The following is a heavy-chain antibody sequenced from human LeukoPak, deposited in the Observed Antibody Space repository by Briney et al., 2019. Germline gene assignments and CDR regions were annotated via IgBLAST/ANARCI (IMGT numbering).Heavy chain of an antibody. CDR2: ISSRSATI. CDR3: AREGYCNNTSCSPNAFDI. J-gene: IGHJ3*02. D-gene: IGHD2-2*01. V-gene: IGHV3-48*01. CDR1: GFTFSTYS. Sequence: GGSPRLSCAASGFTFSTYSMNWVRQAPGQGLEWVSYISSRSATIYYADSVKGRFTISRDNAKNSLYLQMNSLRAEDTAVYYCAREGYCNNTSCSPNAFDIWGQGTMVTVSS.